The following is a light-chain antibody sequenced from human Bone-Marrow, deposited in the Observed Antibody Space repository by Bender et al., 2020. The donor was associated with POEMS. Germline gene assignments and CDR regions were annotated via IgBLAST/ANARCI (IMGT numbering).Light chain of an antibody. V-gene: IGLV2-14*03. Sequence: QSALTQPASVSGSPGQSITLSCTGTSSDIGRYNFVSWYQQYPGKAPKLLIYGVNNRPSGVSNRFSGSKSGNTASLTISGLQAEDEADYFCYTFTTSTTYVFGTGTKVTVL. CDR2: GVN. CDR3: YTFTTSTTYV. CDR1: SSDIGRYNF. J-gene: IGLJ1*01.